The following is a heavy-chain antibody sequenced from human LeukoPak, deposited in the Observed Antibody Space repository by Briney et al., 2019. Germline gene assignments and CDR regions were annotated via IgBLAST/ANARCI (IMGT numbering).Heavy chain of an antibody. Sequence: PGGSLRLSCAASGFAFTSAWMTWVRQVPGKGLEWIGRIKSEADGGASDYATAVKGRFIISRNDSDNTLYLQMNSLKIEDTAMYYCCTPSGATALSPSFGLWGQGTLVTVSS. CDR2: IKSEADGGAS. CDR1: GFAFTSAW. D-gene: IGHD3-16*01. V-gene: IGHV3-15*01. CDR3: CTPSGATALSPSFGL. J-gene: IGHJ4*02.